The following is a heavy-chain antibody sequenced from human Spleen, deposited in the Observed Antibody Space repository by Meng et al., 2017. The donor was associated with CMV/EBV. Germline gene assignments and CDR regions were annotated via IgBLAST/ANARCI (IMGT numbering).Heavy chain of an antibody. CDR1: GYTFTGYY. D-gene: IGHD2-15*01. CDR2: IIPIFDIT. V-gene: IGHV1-69*02. Sequence: SVKVSCKASGYTFTGYYMHWVRQAPGQGLEWMGRIIPIFDITNYAQKFQGRVTITADISTSTAYMELSSLTSEDTAVYYCARSPPGYCNAATCFSYVYWGQGTLVTVSS. J-gene: IGHJ4*02. CDR3: ARSPPGYCNAATCFSYVY.